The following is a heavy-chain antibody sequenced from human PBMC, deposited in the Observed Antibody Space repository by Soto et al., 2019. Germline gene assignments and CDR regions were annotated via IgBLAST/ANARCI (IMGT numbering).Heavy chain of an antibody. CDR3: ASNRGFDFSYFDS. V-gene: IGHV4-59*12. J-gene: IGHJ4*02. D-gene: IGHD5-12*01. CDR1: GGSISSYF. CDR2: IYSSGNP. Sequence: PSETLSLTCTVSGGSISSYFWSWIRQPPGKGLEWIGQIYSSGNPSYNPSLKSRVTMSVDTSKNQFSLRLSSVTVADTAVYYCASNRGFDFSYFDSWGQGAQVTVSS.